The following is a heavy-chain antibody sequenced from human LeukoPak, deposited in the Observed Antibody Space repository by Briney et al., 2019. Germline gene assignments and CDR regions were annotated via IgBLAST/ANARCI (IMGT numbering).Heavy chain of an antibody. CDR2: IYYSGST. V-gene: IGHV4-30-4*08. Sequence: SQTLSLTCTVSGGSISSGDYYWSWIRQPPGKGLEWIGYIYYSGSTYYNPSLKSRVTISVDTSKNQFSLELSSVTAADTAVYYCARALAYSSSWYDYWGQGTLVTVSS. CDR1: GGSISSGDYY. CDR3: ARALAYSSSWYDY. D-gene: IGHD6-13*01. J-gene: IGHJ4*02.